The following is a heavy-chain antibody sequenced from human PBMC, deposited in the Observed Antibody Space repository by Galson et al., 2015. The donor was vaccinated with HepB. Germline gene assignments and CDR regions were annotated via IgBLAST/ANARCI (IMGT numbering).Heavy chain of an antibody. CDR1: GFSFSTYA. V-gene: IGHV3-23*01. CDR3: ANLFTTSSLYDFDY. CDR2: ISGSGGAT. J-gene: IGHJ4*02. Sequence: SLRLSCAASGFSFSTYAMSWVRQTPGKGLEWVSLISGSGGATYYADSVKGRFTISKDNSKNTLYLEMNSLRVEDTAIYYCANLFTTSSLYDFDYWGQGTLVTVSS. D-gene: IGHD6-6*01.